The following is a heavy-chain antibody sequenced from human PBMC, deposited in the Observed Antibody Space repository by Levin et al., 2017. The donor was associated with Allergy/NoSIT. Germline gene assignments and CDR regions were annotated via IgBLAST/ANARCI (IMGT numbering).Heavy chain of an antibody. D-gene: IGHD3-22*01. J-gene: IGHJ4*02. V-gene: IGHV3-33*01. CDR1: GFTFSGHG. CDR3: GRDIRSGSIDY. CDR2: IWSDGDKK. Sequence: GGSLRLSCAASGFTFSGHGMYWVRQAPHKGLEWVAVIWSDGDKKYYVDSVRGRFTISRDNFRNTAYLQMNSLRAEDTAVYYCGRDIRSGSIDYWGQGTLVTVSS.